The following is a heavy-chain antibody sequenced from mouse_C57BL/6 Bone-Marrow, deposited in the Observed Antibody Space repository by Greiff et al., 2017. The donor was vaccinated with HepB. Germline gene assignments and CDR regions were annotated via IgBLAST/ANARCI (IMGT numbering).Heavy chain of an antibody. V-gene: IGHV5-12*01. D-gene: IGHD2-2*01. CDR2: ISNGGGST. CDR1: GFTFSDYY. J-gene: IGHJ2*01. Sequence: EVKLQESGGGLVQPGGSLKLSCAASGFTFSDYYMYWVRQTPEKRLEWVAYISNGGGSTYYPDTVKGRFTISRDNAKNTLYLQMSRLKSEDTAMYYCARLPYGFYFDYWGQGTTLTVSS. CDR3: ARLPYGFYFDY.